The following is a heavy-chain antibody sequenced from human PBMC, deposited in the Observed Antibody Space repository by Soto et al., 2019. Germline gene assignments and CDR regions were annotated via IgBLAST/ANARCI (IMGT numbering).Heavy chain of an antibody. CDR1: GGTFSSYA. CDR2: IIPILGIA. CDR3: ARGKLGDDSYGNEYYYYGMDV. Sequence: ASVKVSCKASGGTFSSYAISWVRQAPGQGLEWMGGIIPILGIANYAQKFQGRVTITADKSTSTAYMELSSLRSEDTAVYDCARGKLGDDSYGNEYYYYGMDVWGQGTTVTVSS. J-gene: IGHJ6*02. V-gene: IGHV1-69*10. D-gene: IGHD5-18*01.